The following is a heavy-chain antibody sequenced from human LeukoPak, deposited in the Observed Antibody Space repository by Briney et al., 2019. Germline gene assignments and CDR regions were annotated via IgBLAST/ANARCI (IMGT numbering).Heavy chain of an antibody. CDR1: GYSFTSYW. Sequence: GESLKISCKGSGYSFTSYWVGWVRQMPGRGLEWMGIIYPGDSDTRYSPSFQGQVTISADKSISTAYLQWSSLTASDTAIYYCARAPTSPTFGSGSYFDYWGQGTLVTVSS. V-gene: IGHV5-51*01. CDR2: IYPGDSDT. J-gene: IGHJ4*02. CDR3: ARAPTSPTFGSGSYFDY. D-gene: IGHD3-10*01.